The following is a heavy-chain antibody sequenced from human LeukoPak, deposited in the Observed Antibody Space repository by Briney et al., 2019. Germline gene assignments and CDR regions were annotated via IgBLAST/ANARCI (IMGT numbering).Heavy chain of an antibody. CDR1: GFTFRTYS. D-gene: IGHD1-14*01. CDR2: ISSSSTYI. J-gene: IGHJ4*02. Sequence: GGSLRLSCAASGFTFRTYSMNWVRQAPGKGLEWVSSISSSSTYIYYAGSVKGRFTISRDNAKNSLSLQMNSLRAEDTAVYYCARWDRFHEVWGQGTLVTVSS. CDR3: ARWDRFHEV. V-gene: IGHV3-21*01.